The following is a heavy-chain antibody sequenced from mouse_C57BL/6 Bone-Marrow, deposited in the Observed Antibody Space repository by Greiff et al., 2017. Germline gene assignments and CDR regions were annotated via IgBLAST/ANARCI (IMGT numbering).Heavy chain of an antibody. J-gene: IGHJ4*01. D-gene: IGHD4-1*01. CDR2: SRTKANDYTS. V-gene: IGHV7-1*01. Sequence: EVNLVESGGGLVQSGRSLRLSCATSGFTFSDFYMEWVRQAPGKGLEWIAASRTKANDYTSEYSGSVKGRFIVSRDTSQSILYLQMNALGAEDTAIYYCARERELGGEYDSMDYWGQGTSVTVSS. CDR3: ARERELGGEYDSMDY. CDR1: GFTFSDFY.